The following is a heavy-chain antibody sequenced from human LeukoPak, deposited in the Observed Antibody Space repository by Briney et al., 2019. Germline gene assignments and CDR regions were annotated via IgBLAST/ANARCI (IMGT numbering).Heavy chain of an antibody. CDR2: ISSSSSTI. J-gene: IGHJ4*02. D-gene: IGHD1-26*01. V-gene: IGHV3-48*04. Sequence: GRSLRLSCAASGFSFSSYLMHWVRQAPGKGLEWVSYISSSSSTIYYADSVKGRFTISRDNAKNSLYLQMNSLRAEDTAVYYCASEIIVGATAFDYWGQGTLVTVSS. CDR3: ASEIIVGATAFDY. CDR1: GFSFSSYL.